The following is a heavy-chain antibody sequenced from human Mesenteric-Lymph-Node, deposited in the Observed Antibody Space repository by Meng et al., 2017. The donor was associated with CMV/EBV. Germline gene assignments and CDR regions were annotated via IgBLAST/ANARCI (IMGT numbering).Heavy chain of an antibody. J-gene: IGHJ4*02. CDR1: YY. CDR2: INQRGRT. CDR3: ARCEVRASPQTATIEPQKKYYYAY. V-gene: IGHV4-34*01. Sequence: YYGSWFRKPPGKGLEWIGEINQRGRTYQSTSLENRVALSTDTSRNQFSLKLSSVTAADTAVYYCARCEVRASPQTATIEPQKKYYYAYWGQGVLVTVSS. D-gene: IGHD3-10*01.